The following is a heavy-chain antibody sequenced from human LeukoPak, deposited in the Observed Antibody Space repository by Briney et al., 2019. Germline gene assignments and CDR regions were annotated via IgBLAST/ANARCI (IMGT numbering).Heavy chain of an antibody. D-gene: IGHD4-17*01. J-gene: IGHJ4*02. CDR2: INLDGSEK. Sequence: GGSLRLSCAPSGFTFSSYGMHWVRQAPGKGLEWVANINLDGSEKYYVDSVKGRFTISRDNAENSLYLQMNSLRAEDTAVYYCARESGSVTSEVDFDYWGQGTLVTVSS. CDR1: GFTFSSYG. V-gene: IGHV3-7*01. CDR3: ARESGSVTSEVDFDY.